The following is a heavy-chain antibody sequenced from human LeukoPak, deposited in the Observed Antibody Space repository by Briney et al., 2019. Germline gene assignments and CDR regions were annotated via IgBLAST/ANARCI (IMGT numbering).Heavy chain of an antibody. CDR2: IYYSGST. J-gene: IGHJ5*02. Sequence: SETLSLTCTVSGGSISSYSWSWIRQPPGKGLEWIWYIYYSGSTNYNPSLRSRVTISVDTSKNQFSLKLSSVTAADTAVYYCARTYSSGYFHWFDPWGQGTLVTVSS. CDR3: ARTYSSGYFHWFDP. V-gene: IGHV4-59*08. D-gene: IGHD3-22*01. CDR1: GGSISSYS.